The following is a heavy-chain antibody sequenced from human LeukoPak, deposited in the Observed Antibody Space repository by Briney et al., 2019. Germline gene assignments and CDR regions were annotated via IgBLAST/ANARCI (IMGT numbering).Heavy chain of an antibody. D-gene: IGHD3-10*01. CDR3: ARVGVRGVITSFDF. Sequence: SETLSLTCTVSGGSISSSSYYWGWIRQPPGKGLEWIGSIYYSGSTYYNPSLKSRVTISVDTSKNQFSLKLSSVTAADTAVYYCARVGVRGVITSFDFWGQGTLVTVSS. V-gene: IGHV4-39*01. CDR2: IYYSGST. CDR1: GGSISSSSYY. J-gene: IGHJ4*02.